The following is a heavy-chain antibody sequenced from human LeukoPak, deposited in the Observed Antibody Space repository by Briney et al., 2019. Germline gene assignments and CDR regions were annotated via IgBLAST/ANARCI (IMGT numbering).Heavy chain of an antibody. J-gene: IGHJ4*02. CDR2: IIPIFGTA. D-gene: IGHD6-6*01. CDR3: ARDPWFGSRRKSIAASVESSDY. V-gene: IGHV1-69*13. Sequence: ASVKVSCKASGGTFSSYAISWVRQAPGQGLEWMGGIIPIFGTANYAQKFQGRVTITADESTSTACMELSSLRSEDTAVYYCARDPWFGSRRKSIAASVESSDYWGQGTLVTVSS. CDR1: GGTFSSYA.